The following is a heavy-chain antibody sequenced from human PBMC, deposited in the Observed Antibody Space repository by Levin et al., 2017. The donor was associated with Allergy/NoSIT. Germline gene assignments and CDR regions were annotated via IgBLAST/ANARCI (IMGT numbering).Heavy chain of an antibody. V-gene: IGHV4-30-2*01. CDR2: IYLSGST. CDR3: ARVAGYSYGYYFDY. J-gene: IGHJ4*02. Sequence: SETLSLTCAVSGGSISSGGYSWSWIRQPPGKGLEWIGNIYLSGSTNDNPSLKSRVTMSVDRSKNQFSLKLSYVTSADRAVYYCARVAGYSYGYYFDYWGPGTLVTVSS. CDR1: GGSISSGGYS. D-gene: IGHD5-18*01.